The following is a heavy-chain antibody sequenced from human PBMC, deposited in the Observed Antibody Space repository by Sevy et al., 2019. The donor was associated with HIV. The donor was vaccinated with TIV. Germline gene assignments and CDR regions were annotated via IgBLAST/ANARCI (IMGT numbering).Heavy chain of an antibody. CDR3: ALGTIFEPNYFDP. CDR1: GNTFTAYY. V-gene: IGHV1-2*02. CDR2: INPNSGAT. J-gene: IGHJ5*02. D-gene: IGHD3-3*01. Sequence: ASVKVSCRASGNTFTAYYVHWVRQAPGKGLEWMGWINPNSGATKYAQKFQGRVTMTRDTSFSAVYMDLSRLTSADTAVYYCALGTIFEPNYFDPWGQGTLVTVSS.